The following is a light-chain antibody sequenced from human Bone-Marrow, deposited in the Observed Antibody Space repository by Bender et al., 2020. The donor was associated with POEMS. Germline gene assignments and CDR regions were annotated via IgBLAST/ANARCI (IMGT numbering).Light chain of an antibody. V-gene: IGLV3-25*03. J-gene: IGLJ2*01. Sequence: SCELTQPPSVSVSPGQTARIACSGEALPKQTAYWYQQKPGQAPVLVIYDDSERPSGIPDRFSGSKSGNTASLTISGLQADDEADYYCCLYVHSSTLLFGGGTKLTVL. CDR3: CLYVHSSTLL. CDR1: ALPKQT. CDR2: DDS.